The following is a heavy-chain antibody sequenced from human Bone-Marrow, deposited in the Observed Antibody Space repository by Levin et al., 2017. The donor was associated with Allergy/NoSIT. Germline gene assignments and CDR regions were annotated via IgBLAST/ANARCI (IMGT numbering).Heavy chain of an antibody. J-gene: IGHJ6*02. Sequence: SGGSLRLSCAVYGGSFSGYYWSWIRQPPGKGLEWIGEINHSGSTNYNPSLKSRVTISVDTSKNQFSLKLSSVTAADTAVYYCAREIWSGRYYYYYGMDVWGQGTTVTVSS. CDR2: INHSGST. D-gene: IGHD3-3*01. CDR3: AREIWSGRYYYYYGMDV. CDR1: GGSFSGYY. V-gene: IGHV4-34*01.